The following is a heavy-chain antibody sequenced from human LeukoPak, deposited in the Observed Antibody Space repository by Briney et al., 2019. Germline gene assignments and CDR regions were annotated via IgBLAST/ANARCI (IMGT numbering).Heavy chain of an antibody. V-gene: IGHV3-48*01. CDR2: ISSSSSTI. Sequence: GGSLRLSCAASGFTFSSYSMNWVRQAPGKGLEWVSYISSSSSTIYYADSVKGRFTISRDNYKNTLYLQMNSLRAEDTAVYYCASLVIAAAGTPDYWGQGTLVTVSS. D-gene: IGHD6-13*01. CDR1: GFTFSSYS. J-gene: IGHJ4*02. CDR3: ASLVIAAAGTPDY.